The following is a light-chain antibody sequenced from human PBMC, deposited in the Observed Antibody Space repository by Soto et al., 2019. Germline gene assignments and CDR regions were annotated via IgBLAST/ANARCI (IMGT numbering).Light chain of an antibody. CDR3: QAWASGIWV. J-gene: IGLJ1*01. CDR2: VNSDGSH. CDR1: SGPNIYA. Sequence: QLVLTQSPSASASLGASVKLTCTLSSGPNIYAIVWHQQQPEQGPRYLLKVNSDGSHTKGDGIPDRFSGSSSGAERYLTISSLQSEDEADYYCQAWASGIWVFGTGTKLTVL. V-gene: IGLV4-69*02.